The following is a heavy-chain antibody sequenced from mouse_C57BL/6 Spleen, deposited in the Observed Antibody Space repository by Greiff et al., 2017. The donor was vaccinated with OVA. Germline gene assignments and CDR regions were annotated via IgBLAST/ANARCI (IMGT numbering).Heavy chain of an antibody. CDR2: IYPGDGDT. J-gene: IGHJ3*01. Sequence: QVQLQRSGPELVKPGASVKISCKASGYAFSSSWMNWVKQRPGKGLEWIGRIYPGDGDTNYNGKFKGKATLTADKSSSTAYMQLSSLTSEDSAVYFCARGGAAQVNGFAYWGQGTLVTVSA. CDR1: GYAFSSSW. D-gene: IGHD3-2*02. V-gene: IGHV1-82*01. CDR3: ARGGAAQVNGFAY.